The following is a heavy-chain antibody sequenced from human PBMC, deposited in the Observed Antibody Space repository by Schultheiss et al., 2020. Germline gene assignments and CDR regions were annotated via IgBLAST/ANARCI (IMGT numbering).Heavy chain of an antibody. V-gene: IGHV1-2*02. CDR3: ARDHCSGGSCYPNYVSYYFDY. CDR1: GYTFTGFC. J-gene: IGHJ4*02. D-gene: IGHD2-15*01. Sequence: ASVKVSCKASGYTFTGFCMHWVRQAPGQGIEWMGWINPNSGGTNYAQKLQGRVTMTRDTSISTAYMELSSLRSEDTAVYYCARDHCSGGSCYPNYVSYYFDYWGQGTLVTVSS. CDR2: INPNSGGT.